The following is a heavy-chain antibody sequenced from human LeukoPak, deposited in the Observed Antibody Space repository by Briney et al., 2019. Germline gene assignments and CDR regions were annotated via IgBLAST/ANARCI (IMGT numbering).Heavy chain of an antibody. D-gene: IGHD2-2*01. Sequence: SETLSLTCTVSGYSISSGYYWGCIRQPPRKGLEWIGSIYHSGSTYYNPSLKSRVTISVDTSKNQFSLKLSSVTAADTAVYYCARAYCSSTSCYYYYGMDGRGQGTTVTVSS. J-gene: IGHJ6*02. CDR1: GYSISSGYY. CDR2: IYHSGST. V-gene: IGHV4-38-2*02. CDR3: ARAYCSSTSCYYYYGMDG.